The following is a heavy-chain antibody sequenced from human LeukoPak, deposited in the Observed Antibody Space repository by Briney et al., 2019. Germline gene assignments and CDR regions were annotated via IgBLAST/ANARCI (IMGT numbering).Heavy chain of an antibody. CDR3: ARNCSSTSCFSLAP. V-gene: IGHV1-2*02. CDR2: INPNSGGT. CDR1: GYTFTGYY. J-gene: IGHJ5*02. Sequence: ASVKVSCKASGYTFTGYYMHWVRQAPEQGLEWMGWINPNSGGTNYAQKFQGRVTMTRDTSISTAYMELRRLRSDDPAVYYCARNCSSTSCFSLAPWGQGTLVTVSS. D-gene: IGHD2-2*01.